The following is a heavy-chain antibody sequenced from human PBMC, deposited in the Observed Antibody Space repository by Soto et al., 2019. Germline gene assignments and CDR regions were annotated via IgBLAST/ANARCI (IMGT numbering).Heavy chain of an antibody. CDR3: ASTRGSSYDY. J-gene: IGHJ4*02. CDR2: IYNGGGT. Sequence: GGSLRLSCAASGFTVSGNYMSWVRQAPGKGLEWVSVIYNGGGTYYADSVKGRFTISRDNSKNTPYLQMNSLRAEDTAVYYCASTRGSSYDYWGQGTLVTVSS. CDR1: GFTVSGNY. V-gene: IGHV3-53*01. D-gene: IGHD6-6*01.